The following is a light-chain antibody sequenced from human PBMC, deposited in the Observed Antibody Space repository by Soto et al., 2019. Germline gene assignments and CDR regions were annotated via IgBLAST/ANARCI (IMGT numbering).Light chain of an antibody. CDR2: DVS. V-gene: IGKV1-5*01. CDR1: QTISRW. J-gene: IGKJ2*01. Sequence: DIQMTQSPSTLSASVGERVTITCRASQTISRWLAWYPQNPGKAPRLLIYDVSTLESGVPSRFSGSVAGTEVSLTISSLQPDYFATYYCQQYHPVSYTFGQGSKLEVK. CDR3: QQYHPVSYT.